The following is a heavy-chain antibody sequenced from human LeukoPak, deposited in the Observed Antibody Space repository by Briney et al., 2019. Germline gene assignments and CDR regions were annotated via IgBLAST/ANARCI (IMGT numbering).Heavy chain of an antibody. CDR3: ARDLRDAYGEFDY. V-gene: IGHV3-48*03. Sequence: GGSLRLSCAASGFTFSSYEMNWVRQAPGKGLEWDSYISRSGSIVYYADSVKGRFIISRDNAKNSLYLQMNSLRAEDTAVYYCARDLRDAYGEFDYWGQGTLVTVSS. CDR1: GFTFSSYE. J-gene: IGHJ4*02. CDR2: ISRSGSIV. D-gene: IGHD3-16*01.